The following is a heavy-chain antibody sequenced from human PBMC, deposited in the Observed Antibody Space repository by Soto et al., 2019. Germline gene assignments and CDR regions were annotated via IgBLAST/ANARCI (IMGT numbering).Heavy chain of an antibody. V-gene: IGHV4-31*03. J-gene: IGHJ4*02. Sequence: QVQLQESGPGLVKPSQTLSLTCTVSGGSISSGGYYWSWIRQHPGKGLEWIGYIYYSGSTYYNPSLKSRVTISVDTSKNQFSLKLSSVTAADTAVYYCARGPRVDDIVVVVADLDYWGQGTLVTVSS. CDR2: IYYSGST. CDR1: GGSISSGGYY. D-gene: IGHD2-15*01. CDR3: ARGPRVDDIVVVVADLDY.